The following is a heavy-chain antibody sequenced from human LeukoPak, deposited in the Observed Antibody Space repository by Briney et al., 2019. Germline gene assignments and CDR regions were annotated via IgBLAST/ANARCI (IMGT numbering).Heavy chain of an antibody. CDR1: GFTFSSYA. D-gene: IGHD6-19*01. CDR3: VKDREQWLVRHYFDY. CDR2: ISSNGGST. J-gene: IGHJ4*02. V-gene: IGHV3-64D*06. Sequence: GGSLRLSYSASGFTFSSYAMHWVRQAPGKGLEYVSAISSNGGSTYYADSVKGRFTISRDNSKNTLYLQMSSLRAEDTAVYYCVKDREQWLVRHYFDYWGQGTLVTVSS.